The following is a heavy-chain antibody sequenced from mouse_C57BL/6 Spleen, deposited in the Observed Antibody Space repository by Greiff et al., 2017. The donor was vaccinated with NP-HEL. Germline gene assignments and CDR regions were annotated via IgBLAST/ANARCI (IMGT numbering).Heavy chain of an antibody. Sequence: EVKLQESGGGLVQPKGSLKLSCAASGFSFNTYAMNWVRQAPGKGLEWVARIRSKSNNYATYYADSVKDRFTISRDDSESMLYLQMNNLKTEDTAMYYCVRNYGSSYVMDYWGQGTSVTVSS. V-gene: IGHV10-1*01. CDR1: GFSFNTYA. CDR3: VRNYGSSYVMDY. CDR2: IRSKSNNYAT. J-gene: IGHJ4*01. D-gene: IGHD1-1*01.